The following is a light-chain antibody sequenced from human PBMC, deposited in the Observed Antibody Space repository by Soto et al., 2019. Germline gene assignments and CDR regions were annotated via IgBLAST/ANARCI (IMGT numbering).Light chain of an antibody. J-gene: IGKJ5*01. CDR2: DAS. V-gene: IGKV3-11*01. CDR1: QSIHTS. CDR3: QQRNVWPPIT. Sequence: VLTQSPATLSLSPGERATLSCRASQSIHTSLAWYQQKPGQPPRLVIYDASLRANGVPARFGGGGSGTDFTLTINSLEPEDFAVYYCQQRNVWPPITFGQGTRLEIK.